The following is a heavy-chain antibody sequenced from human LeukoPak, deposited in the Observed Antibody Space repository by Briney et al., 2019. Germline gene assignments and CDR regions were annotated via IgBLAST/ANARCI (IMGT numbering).Heavy chain of an antibody. J-gene: IGHJ4*02. CDR1: GFTVSSNY. V-gene: IGHV3-66*01. Sequence: GGSLRLSCAASGFTVSSNYMSWVRQAPGKGLEWVSVIYSGGSTYYADSVEGRFTISRDNSKNTLYLQMNSLRADDTAVYYCARVRDGDYYDYWGQGTQVTVS. CDR3: ARVRDGDYYDY. D-gene: IGHD4-17*01. CDR2: IYSGGST.